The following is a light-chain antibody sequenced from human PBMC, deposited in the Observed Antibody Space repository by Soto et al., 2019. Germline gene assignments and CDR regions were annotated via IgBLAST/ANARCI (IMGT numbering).Light chain of an antibody. CDR1: HSDVGSYNL. CDR3: CSYAGTTTQTYV. V-gene: IGLV2-23*02. J-gene: IGLJ1*01. Sequence: QSALTQPASVSGSPGQSITISCTGTHSDVGSYNLVSWYQQHPGKAPKVIIYEVSERPSGVSDRFSGSKSGNTASLMISGLQAEDDADYYCCSYAGTTTQTYVFGSGTKVTVL. CDR2: EVS.